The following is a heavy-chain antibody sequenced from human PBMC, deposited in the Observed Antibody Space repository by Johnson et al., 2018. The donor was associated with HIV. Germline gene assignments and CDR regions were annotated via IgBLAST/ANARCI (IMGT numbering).Heavy chain of an antibody. D-gene: IGHD3-10*01. CDR1: GLSFSNFG. Sequence: QVLLVESGGGVVQPGKSLTLSCVGSGLSFSNFGIHWVRQAPGKGPEWVSVISFAGNLTKSADSVKGRFTISRDNSKNTLYLQMTSLRQDDTAGYSCYCTEHFGAGSESRGTFDAWGQGTMVTGSS. CDR3: YCTEHFGAGSESRGTFDA. J-gene: IGHJ3*01. V-gene: IGHV3-30*03. CDR2: ISFAGNLT.